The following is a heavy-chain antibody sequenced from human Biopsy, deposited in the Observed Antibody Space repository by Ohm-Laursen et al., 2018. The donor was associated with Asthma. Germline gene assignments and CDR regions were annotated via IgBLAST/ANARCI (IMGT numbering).Heavy chain of an antibody. CDR2: IYSGGTS. V-gene: IGHV3-23*03. Sequence: SLRLSCAASGFTFSNYAMTWVRQAPGKGLEWVSVIYSGGTSDTADSVRGRFTISRDFYKNTLYLQMDSLRAEGTAVYYCARGDSSGWSHYYFDYWGQGTLVTVSS. J-gene: IGHJ4*02. CDR1: GFTFSNYA. D-gene: IGHD6-19*01. CDR3: ARGDSSGWSHYYFDY.